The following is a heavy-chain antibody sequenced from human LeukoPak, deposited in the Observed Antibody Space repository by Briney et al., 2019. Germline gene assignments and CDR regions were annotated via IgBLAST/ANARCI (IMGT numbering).Heavy chain of an antibody. V-gene: IGHV4-39*01. CDR2: IYYSGNT. Sequence: SETLSLNCTVSGGSISNSSYYWGWIRQPPGKGLEWIGSIYYSGNTYYNPSLKSRVTISVDTSKNQFSLKLTSVTAADTAVYYCTRPGYSSSSGPDYWGQGTLVTVSS. J-gene: IGHJ4*02. CDR1: GGSISNSSYY. D-gene: IGHD6-6*01. CDR3: TRPGYSSSSGPDY.